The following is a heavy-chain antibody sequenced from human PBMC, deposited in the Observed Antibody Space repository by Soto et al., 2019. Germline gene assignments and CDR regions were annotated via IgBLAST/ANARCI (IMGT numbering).Heavy chain of an antibody. CDR2: IKQDGTEK. Sequence: GSLRLACAASKFSLSSYWMNWVRQVPGKGLEWVANIKQDGTEKYYIDSVKGRFFISRDNAKNSLYLQMNSLRAEDTAVYYCARDADASGWYHYGLDVWGQGTMVTVPS. D-gene: IGHD6-19*01. J-gene: IGHJ6*02. CDR1: KFSLSSYW. V-gene: IGHV3-7*01. CDR3: ARDADASGWYHYGLDV.